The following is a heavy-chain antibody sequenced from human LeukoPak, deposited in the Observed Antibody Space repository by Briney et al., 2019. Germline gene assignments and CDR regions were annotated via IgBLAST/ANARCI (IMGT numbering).Heavy chain of an antibody. D-gene: IGHD3-22*01. J-gene: IGHJ4*02. V-gene: IGHV3-73*01. CDR1: GFTFSRYG. CDR2: IRTKANDYAT. Sequence: GGTLRLSCAASGFTFSRYGMSWVRQASGKGLECIGRIRTKANDYATAYAASVKGRFTISRDDSKNTVYLQMNSLKTEDTAVYYCTNSESSGYSHYWGQGTLVTVSS. CDR3: TNSESSGYSHY.